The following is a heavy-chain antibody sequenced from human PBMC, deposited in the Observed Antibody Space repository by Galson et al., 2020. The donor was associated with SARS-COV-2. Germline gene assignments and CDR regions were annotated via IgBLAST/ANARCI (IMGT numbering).Heavy chain of an antibody. Sequence: ALHGESLKISCAASGFNFSASWMYWVRQAPGKGLVWVSRINSDGSGTSYADSGKGRFTVSRDNAKNTHFLQMNSLRAEDTAVYYCVKVGPGGSTYYYYAMDVWGQGTTVTVSS. CDR3: VKVGPGGSTYYYYAMDV. D-gene: IGHD3-10*01. CDR2: INSDGSGT. V-gene: IGHV3-74*01. CDR1: GFNFSASW. J-gene: IGHJ6*02.